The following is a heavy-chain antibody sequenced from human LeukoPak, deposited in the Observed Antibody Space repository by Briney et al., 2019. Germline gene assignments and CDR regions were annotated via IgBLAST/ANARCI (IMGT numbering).Heavy chain of an antibody. CDR1: GFTFRSYA. CDR3: ARVWLRDYMDV. D-gene: IGHD5-12*01. Sequence: PSVTLSLTCAVSGFTFRSYAWNWLRQAPGKGREWVAAITIDGSSTHYTTSVKGRIIISRATTKNPLSLQMDNLRAEDTAVYFCARVWLRDYMDVLGGGKTVRVSS. J-gene: IGHJ6*03. V-gene: IGHV3-23*01. CDR2: ITIDGSST.